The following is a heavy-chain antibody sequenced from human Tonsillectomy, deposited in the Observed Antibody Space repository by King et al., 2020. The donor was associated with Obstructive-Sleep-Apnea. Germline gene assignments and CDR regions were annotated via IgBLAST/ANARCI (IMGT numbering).Heavy chain of an antibody. Sequence: DVQLVESGGGLVQPGGSLRLSCSASGFTFSSYAMHWVRQAPGKGLEYVSAISSNGGSTYYADSVEGRFTISRDNSKNTLYLQMSSLRAEDTAVYYCVKDTAYCSGGSCTHYYFDYWGQGTLVTVSS. CDR1: GFTFSSYA. V-gene: IGHV3-64D*09. CDR2: ISSNGGST. CDR3: VKDTAYCSGGSCTHYYFDY. D-gene: IGHD2-15*01. J-gene: IGHJ4*02.